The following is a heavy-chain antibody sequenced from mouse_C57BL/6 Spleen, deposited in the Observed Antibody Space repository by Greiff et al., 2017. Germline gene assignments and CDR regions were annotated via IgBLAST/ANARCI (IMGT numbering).Heavy chain of an antibody. CDR3: ARGDPYYSKENFDY. J-gene: IGHJ2*01. D-gene: IGHD2-5*01. CDR2: IDPSDSDT. V-gene: IGHV1-52*01. Sequence: QVQLQQPGAELVRPGSSVKLSCKASGYTFTSYWMHWVKQRPIQGLEWIGNIDPSDSDTHYNQKFKDKATLTVDKSSSTAYMQLSSLTSEDSAVYYCARGDPYYSKENFDYWGQGTTLTVSS. CDR1: GYTFTSYW.